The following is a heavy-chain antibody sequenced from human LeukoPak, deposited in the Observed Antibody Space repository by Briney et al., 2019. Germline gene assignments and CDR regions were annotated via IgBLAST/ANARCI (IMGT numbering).Heavy chain of an antibody. CDR3: ARCIFSGGIAAAGYVY. CDR2: IYPGDSDT. CDR1: GYSFTSYL. Sequence: GESLKISCKGSGYSFTSYLIAGARQMPGKGLEWMGIIYPGDSDTRYSPSFQGQVTISADKSISTAYLQWSSLKASDTATYYCARCIFSGGIAAAGYVYWGQGTLVTVSS. J-gene: IGHJ4*02. D-gene: IGHD6-13*01. V-gene: IGHV5-51*01.